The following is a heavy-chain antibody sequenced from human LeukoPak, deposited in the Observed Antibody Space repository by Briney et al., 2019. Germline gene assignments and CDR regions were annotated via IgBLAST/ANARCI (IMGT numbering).Heavy chain of an antibody. CDR2: ISAYNGNT. V-gene: IGHV1-18*01. J-gene: IGHJ5*02. CDR1: GYTFTSYG. D-gene: IGHD3-10*01. Sequence: VASVKVSCKASGYTFTSYGISWVRQAPGQGLEWMGWISAYNGNTNYAQKLQGRVTMTTDTSTSTAYMELRSLRSDDTAVYYCAREIQYYYGSGNIIYRNWFDPWGQGTLVTVSS. CDR3: AREIQYYYGSGNIIYRNWFDP.